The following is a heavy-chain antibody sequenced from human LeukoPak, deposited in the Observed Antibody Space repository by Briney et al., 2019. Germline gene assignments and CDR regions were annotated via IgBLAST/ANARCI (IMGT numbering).Heavy chain of an antibody. CDR2: IIPIFGTA. V-gene: IGHV1-69*13. CDR1: GGTFSSYA. J-gene: IGHJ5*02. CDR3: ARVDCSSTSCYRDNWFDP. Sequence: GASVKVSCKASGGTFSSYAISWVRQAPGQGLEWMGGIIPIFGTANYAQKFQGRVTITADESTSTAYMELSSLRSEDTAVYYCARVDCSSTSCYRDNWFDPWGQGTLVTVSS. D-gene: IGHD2-2*02.